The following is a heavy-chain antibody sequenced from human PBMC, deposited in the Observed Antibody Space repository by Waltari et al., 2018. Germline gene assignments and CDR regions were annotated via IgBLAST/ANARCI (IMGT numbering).Heavy chain of an antibody. CDR2: ISAYNGNT. V-gene: IGHV1-18*01. Sequence: QVQLVQSGAEVKKPGAPAKVPCKASGYTFTSYGISWVRQAPGQGLEWMGWISAYNGNTNYAQKLQGRVTMTTDTSTSTAYMELRSLRSDDTAVDYCAREQEYSSGWYGEDYWGQGTLVTVSS. D-gene: IGHD6-19*01. CDR1: GYTFTSYG. J-gene: IGHJ4*02. CDR3: AREQEYSSGWYGEDY.